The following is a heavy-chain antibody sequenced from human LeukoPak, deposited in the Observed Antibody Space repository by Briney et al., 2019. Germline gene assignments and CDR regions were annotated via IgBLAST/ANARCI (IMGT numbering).Heavy chain of an antibody. Sequence: GGSLRLSCAASGITFSIFTMHWVRQAPGKGLEWVAAISKDGTYEHYADSVKGRLTISRDNSKGALFLQMDSLRAEDTAVYYCARNDLGTYYFDYWGQGTLVTVSS. J-gene: IGHJ4*02. CDR2: ISKDGTYE. CDR1: GITFSIFT. D-gene: IGHD1-1*01. CDR3: ARNDLGTYYFDY. V-gene: IGHV3-30*01.